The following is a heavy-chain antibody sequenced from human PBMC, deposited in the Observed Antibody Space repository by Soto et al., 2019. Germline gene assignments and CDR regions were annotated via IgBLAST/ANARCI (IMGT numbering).Heavy chain of an antibody. CDR1: GGSISSYY. D-gene: IGHD5-12*01. Sequence: SETLSLTCTVSGGSISSYYWSWIRQPPGKGLEWIGYIYYSGSTNYNPSLKSRVTISVDTSKNQFSLKLSSVTAADTAVYYCARGPKMATIGYYYYYYGMDVWGQGTTVTVSS. CDR2: IYYSGST. J-gene: IGHJ6*02. CDR3: ARGPKMATIGYYYYYYGMDV. V-gene: IGHV4-59*01.